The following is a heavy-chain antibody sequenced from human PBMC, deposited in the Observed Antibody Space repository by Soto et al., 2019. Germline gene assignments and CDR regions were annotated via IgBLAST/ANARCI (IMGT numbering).Heavy chain of an antibody. CDR3: ASPLWERGEYYYYVVDV. V-gene: IGHV4-39*01. D-gene: IGHD1-26*01. CDR1: GGSISSSNYY. J-gene: IGHJ6*02. Sequence: SETLSLTCTVSGGSISSSNYYWGWIRQPPGKGLEWIGSIYYSGSTYYNPSLKSRVTISIDTSKNQFSLKLSSVTAADTAVCYCASPLWERGEYYYYVVDVWGQGTTVTVSS. CDR2: IYYSGST.